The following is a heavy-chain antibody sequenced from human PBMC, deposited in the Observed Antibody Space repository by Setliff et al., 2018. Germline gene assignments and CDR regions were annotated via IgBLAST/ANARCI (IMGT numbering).Heavy chain of an antibody. CDR3: ARAPGTVVVPASRSPFDI. Sequence: ASVKVSCKASGYTFSNYGISWVRQAPGQGLEWMGWISAYNGYIIYAQKLQGRVTMTTDTSTSTAYMEVRSLRSDDTAVYYCARAPGTVVVPASRSPFDIWGQGTMVTVSS. V-gene: IGHV1-18*01. J-gene: IGHJ3*02. CDR1: GYTFSNYG. CDR2: ISAYNGYI. D-gene: IGHD2-2*01.